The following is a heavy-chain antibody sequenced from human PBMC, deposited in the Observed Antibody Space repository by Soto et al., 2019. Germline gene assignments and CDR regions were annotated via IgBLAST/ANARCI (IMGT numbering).Heavy chain of an antibody. CDR2: IYYSGST. Sequence: SETLSLTCTVSGGSISSYYWSWIRQPPGKGLEWIGYIYYSGSTNYNPSLKSRVTISVDTSKNQFSLKLSSVTAADTAVYYCARGGTENSGYDYLFDYWGQGTLVTVSS. J-gene: IGHJ4*02. V-gene: IGHV4-59*01. CDR1: GGSISSYY. D-gene: IGHD5-12*01. CDR3: ARGGTENSGYDYLFDY.